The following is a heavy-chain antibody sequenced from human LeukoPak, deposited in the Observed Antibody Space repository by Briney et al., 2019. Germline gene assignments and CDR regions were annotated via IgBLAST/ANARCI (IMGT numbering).Heavy chain of an antibody. CDR1: GFTFSDYY. D-gene: IGHD4-23*01. CDR2: ISSSGSII. J-gene: IGHJ5*02. CDR3: ARDATTVVRGWFDP. Sequence: GGSLRLSCAASGFTFSDYYMSWIRQAPGKGLEWVSYISSSGSIIYYADSVKGRFTISRDNAKNSLYLQMNSLRAEDTAVYYCARDATTVVRGWFDPWGQGTLVTVSS. V-gene: IGHV3-11*04.